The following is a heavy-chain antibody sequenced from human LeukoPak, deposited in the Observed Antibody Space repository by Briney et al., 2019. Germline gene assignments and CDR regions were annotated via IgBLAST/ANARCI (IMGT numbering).Heavy chain of an antibody. CDR2: IYYSGST. D-gene: IGHD4-17*01. CDR1: GGSISSGGYY. V-gene: IGHV4-30-4*01. CDR3: ARVTTVTTSFHFDY. J-gene: IGHJ4*02. Sequence: SETLSLTCTVSGGSISSGGYYWSWIRQPPGEGLEWIGYIYYSGSTYYHPSLKSRVTISLYTSKNQFSLKLSSVTAADTAVYYCARVTTVTTSFHFDYWGQGTLVTVSS.